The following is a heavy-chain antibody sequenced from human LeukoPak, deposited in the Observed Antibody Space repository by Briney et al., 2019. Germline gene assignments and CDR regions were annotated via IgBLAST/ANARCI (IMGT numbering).Heavy chain of an antibody. CDR2: IWNDGSNT. CDR1: GFTVSSYW. V-gene: IGHV3-33*08. J-gene: IGHJ4*02. CDR3: ARDSVGPFDY. Sequence: GRSLRLSCAAAGFTVSSYWMHWVRQAPGKWLVWVSVIWNDGSNTNYADSVKGRFTISRDNSKNTLYLQMNSLRAEDTAVYYCARDSVGPFDYWGQGTLVTVSS. D-gene: IGHD4-23*01.